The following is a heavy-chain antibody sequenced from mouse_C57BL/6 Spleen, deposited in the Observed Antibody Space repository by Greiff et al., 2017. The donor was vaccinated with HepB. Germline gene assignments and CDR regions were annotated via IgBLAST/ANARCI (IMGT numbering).Heavy chain of an antibody. CDR1: GYTFTSYW. Sequence: QVQLKQPGAELVKPGASVKLSCKASGYTFTSYWMQWVKQRPGQGLEWIGEIDPSDSYTNYNQKFKGKATLTVDTSSSTAYMQLSSLTSEDSAVYYCARGRVFDYWGKGTTLTVSS. J-gene: IGHJ2*01. V-gene: IGHV1-50*01. CDR3: ARGRVFDY. CDR2: IDPSDSYT.